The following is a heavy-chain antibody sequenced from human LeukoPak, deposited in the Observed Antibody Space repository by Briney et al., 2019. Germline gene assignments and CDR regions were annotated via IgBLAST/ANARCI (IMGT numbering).Heavy chain of an antibody. CDR2: IYSGGST. CDR1: GFTVSSNY. D-gene: IGHD3-10*01. CDR3: ASGEGTDAFDI. Sequence: GGSLRLSCAASGFTVSSNYMSWVRQAPGKGLEWVSVIYSGGSTYYADSVKGRFTISRDNAKNSLYLQMNSLRAEDTAVYYCASGEGTDAFDIWGQGTMVTVSS. V-gene: IGHV3-66*01. J-gene: IGHJ3*02.